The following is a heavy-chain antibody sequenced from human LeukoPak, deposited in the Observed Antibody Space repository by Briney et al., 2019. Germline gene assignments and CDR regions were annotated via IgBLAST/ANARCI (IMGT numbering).Heavy chain of an antibody. J-gene: IGHJ4*02. CDR2: IYYSGST. CDR1: GGSISSSSYY. Sequence: SETLCLTCTVSGGSISSSSYYWGWIRQPPGKGLEWIGSIYYSGSTYYNPSLKSRVTISVDTSKNQFSLKLSSVTAADTAVYYCARGRYSSGWTFDYWGQGTLVTVSS. V-gene: IGHV4-39*07. CDR3: ARGRYSSGWTFDY. D-gene: IGHD6-19*01.